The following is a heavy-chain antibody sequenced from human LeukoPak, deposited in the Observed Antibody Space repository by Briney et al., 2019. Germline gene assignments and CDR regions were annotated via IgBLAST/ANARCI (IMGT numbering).Heavy chain of an antibody. D-gene: IGHD2-15*01. V-gene: IGHV1-69*04. CDR3: ARGYCSGGSCYSYYYYYGMDV. CDR1: GGTFSSYA. J-gene: IGHJ6*02. Sequence: ASVKVSCKASGGTFSSYAISWVRQAPGQGLEWMGRIIPILGIANYAQKFQGRVTITADKSTSTAYMELSSLRSEDTAVYYCARGYCSGGSCYSYYYYYGMDVWAKGPRSPSP. CDR2: IIPILGIA.